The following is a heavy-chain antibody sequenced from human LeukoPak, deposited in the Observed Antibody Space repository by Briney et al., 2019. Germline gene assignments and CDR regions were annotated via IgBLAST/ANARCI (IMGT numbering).Heavy chain of an antibody. D-gene: IGHD1-1*01. Sequence: GGSLRLSCVVSGFTSTNSWMSWVRQAPGKGLEWVANIKEDGSVKNYVDSVRGRFTISRDNAKNSLYLQMDSLRAEDTAVYYCARDERWGQGTLVTVSS. CDR1: GFTSTNSW. CDR2: IKEDGSVK. V-gene: IGHV3-7*01. CDR3: ARDER. J-gene: IGHJ4*03.